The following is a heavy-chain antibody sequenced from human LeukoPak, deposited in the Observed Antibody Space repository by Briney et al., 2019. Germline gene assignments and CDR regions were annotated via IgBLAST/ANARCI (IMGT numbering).Heavy chain of an antibody. CDR1: GYSFTNYW. CDR2: IDPSDSYT. Sequence: GESLKISCKGSGYSFTNYWITWVRQMPGKGLEWMGRIDPSDSYTNYSPSFQGHVTISADKSITIAYLQWSSLKASDTAMYYCARGGAYYDGTNFDYWGQGTLVTVSS. J-gene: IGHJ4*02. D-gene: IGHD3-22*01. V-gene: IGHV5-10-1*01. CDR3: ARGGAYYDGTNFDY.